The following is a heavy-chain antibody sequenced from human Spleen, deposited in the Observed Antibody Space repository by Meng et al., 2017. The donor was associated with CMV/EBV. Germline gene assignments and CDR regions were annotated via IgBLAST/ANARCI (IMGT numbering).Heavy chain of an antibody. CDR3: AHTPYDPAGYSPPFQI. CDR2: IYWTDDK. D-gene: IGHD3-9*01. Sequence: SRNTIGLGVGWIRQPPGKALEWLALIYWTDDKRYSPDLKNRLTISKDTSNNQVVLTMANMDPVDTATYSCAHTPYDPAGYSPPFQIWGQGTMVTVSS. V-gene: IGHV2-5*01. J-gene: IGHJ3*02. CDR1: SRNTIGLG.